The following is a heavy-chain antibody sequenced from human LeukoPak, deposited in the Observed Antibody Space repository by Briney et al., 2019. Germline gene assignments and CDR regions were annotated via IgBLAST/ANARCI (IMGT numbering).Heavy chain of an antibody. V-gene: IGHV3-74*01. J-gene: IGHJ4*02. Sequence: GMSLRLSCAPSGFTFSDFGMHWVRQAPGKGLVWVSRINSDGSTTSYAASVKGRFTISRDTAKNTLYLQMNSLRAEDTAVYYCARGHHYYDSSAYYYWGQGTLVTVSS. CDR1: GFTFSDFG. CDR2: INSDGSTT. D-gene: IGHD3-22*01. CDR3: ARGHHYYDSSAYYY.